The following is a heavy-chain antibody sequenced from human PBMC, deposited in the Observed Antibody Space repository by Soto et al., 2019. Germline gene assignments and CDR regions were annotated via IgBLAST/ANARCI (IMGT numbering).Heavy chain of an antibody. CDR2: ISSSSSYI. D-gene: IGHD6-6*01. J-gene: IGHJ5*02. CDR3: ARDGPPPSVWTAARPDWFDP. V-gene: IGHV3-21*01. CDR1: GFTFSSYS. Sequence: GGSLRLSCAASGFTFSSYSMNWVRQAPGKGLEWVSSISSSSSYIYYADSVKGRFTISRDNAKNSLYLQMNSLRAEDTAVYYCARDGPPPSVWTAARPDWFDPWGQGTLVTVSS.